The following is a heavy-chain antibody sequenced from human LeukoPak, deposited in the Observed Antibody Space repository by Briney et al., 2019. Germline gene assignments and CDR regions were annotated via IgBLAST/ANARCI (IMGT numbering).Heavy chain of an antibody. J-gene: IGHJ4*02. D-gene: IGHD3-10*01. CDR1: GYTFTSYY. V-gene: IGHV1-2*02. CDR2: INPNSGGT. Sequence: ASVKVSCKASGYTFTSYYMHWVRQAPGQGLEWMGWINPNSGGTNYAQKFQGRVTMTRDTSISTAYMELSRLRSDDTAVYYCARDLYGSGSYPSSFDYWGQGTLVTVSS. CDR3: ARDLYGSGSYPSSFDY.